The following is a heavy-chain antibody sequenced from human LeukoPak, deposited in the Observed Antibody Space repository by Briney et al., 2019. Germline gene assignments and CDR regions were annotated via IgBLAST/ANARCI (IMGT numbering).Heavy chain of an antibody. J-gene: IGHJ4*02. CDR3: AGGTAMVPRGDY. V-gene: IGHV1-69*13. CDR2: IIPIFGTA. Sequence: SVKVSCKASGGTFSSYAISWVRQAPGQGLEWMGEIIPIFGTANYAQKFQGRVTITADESTSTAYMELSSLRPEDTAVYYCAGGTAMVPRGDYWGQGTLVTVSS. D-gene: IGHD5-18*01. CDR1: GGTFSSYA.